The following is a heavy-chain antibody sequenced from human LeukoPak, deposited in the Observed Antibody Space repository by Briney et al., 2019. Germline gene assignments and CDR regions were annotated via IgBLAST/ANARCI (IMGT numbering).Heavy chain of an antibody. CDR2: IQYDGSNE. CDR1: GFTFSSYG. V-gene: IGHV3-30*02. D-gene: IGHD2-8*01. Sequence: GGSLRLSCAASGFTFSSYGMHWVRQAPGKGLEWVAYIQYDGSNEQYADSVKGRFSISRDSSKNILYLQMNSLRAEDTAVYYCAKDRCSNGIGCYYYYMDVWGKGTTVTVSS. J-gene: IGHJ6*03. CDR3: AKDRCSNGIGCYYYYMDV.